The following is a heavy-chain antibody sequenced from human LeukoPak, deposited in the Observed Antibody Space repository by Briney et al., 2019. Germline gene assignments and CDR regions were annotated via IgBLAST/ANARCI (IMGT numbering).Heavy chain of an antibody. J-gene: IGHJ5*01. CDR1: GGSMSSSSYY. D-gene: IGHD2-2*01. CDR3: ARTPAAMYWFDP. CDR2: IHYNGNT. V-gene: IGHV4-39*07. Sequence: SETLSLTCSVSGGSMSSSSYYWDWIRQPPGKGLEWIGNIHYNGNTYYNPSLKSRVTISVDTSKNQFSLKLSSVTAADTAVYYCARTPAAMYWFDPWGQGTLVTVSS.